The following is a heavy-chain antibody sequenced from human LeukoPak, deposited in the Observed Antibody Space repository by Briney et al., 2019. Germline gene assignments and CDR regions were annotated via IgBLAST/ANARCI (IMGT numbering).Heavy chain of an antibody. Sequence: GGSLRLSCAASGFNVSSNYMTWVRQAPGKGLEWVSVIYMGGSTYHADSVKGRLTISRDKSKNTLYLQMNNLRAEDTAVYYCASPSVEMTTMYGYYYGMDVWGQGTTVTVSS. J-gene: IGHJ6*02. CDR3: ASPSVEMTTMYGYYYGMDV. V-gene: IGHV3-53*01. D-gene: IGHD5-24*01. CDR1: GFNVSSNY. CDR2: IYMGGST.